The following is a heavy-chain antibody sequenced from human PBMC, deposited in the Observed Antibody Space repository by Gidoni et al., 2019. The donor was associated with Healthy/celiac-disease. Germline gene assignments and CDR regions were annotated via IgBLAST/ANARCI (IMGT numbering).Heavy chain of an antibody. J-gene: IGHJ3*02. CDR1: GGSVSSGSYY. Sequence: QVQLQESGPGLVKPSETLSLTCTVSGGSVSSGSYYWSWIRQPPGKGLEWIGYIYYSGSTNYNPSLKSRVTISVDTSKNQFSLKLSSVTAADTAVYYCAREADGYNWRLGAFDIWGQGTMVTVSS. V-gene: IGHV4-61*01. D-gene: IGHD5-12*01. CDR3: AREADGYNWRLGAFDI. CDR2: IYYSGST.